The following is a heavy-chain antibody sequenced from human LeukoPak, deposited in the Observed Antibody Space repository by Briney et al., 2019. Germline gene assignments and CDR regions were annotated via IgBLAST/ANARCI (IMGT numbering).Heavy chain of an antibody. J-gene: IGHJ4*02. D-gene: IGHD3-10*01. CDR1: GFTFSSYW. Sequence: GGSLRLSCAASGFTFSSYWMSWVRQAPGKGLEWVANIKQDGSEKYYVDSVKGRFTISRDNAKNSLYLQMNSLRAEDTAVYYCARALAYYYGSGSPQLYYFDYWGQGTLVTVSS. CDR3: ARALAYYYGSGSPQLYYFDY. CDR2: IKQDGSEK. V-gene: IGHV3-7*01.